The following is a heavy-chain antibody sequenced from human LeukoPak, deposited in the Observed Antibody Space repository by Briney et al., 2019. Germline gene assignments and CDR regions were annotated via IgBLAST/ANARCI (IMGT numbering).Heavy chain of an antibody. CDR3: ATHYYDSSGYWNAFDI. V-gene: IGHV4-39*01. D-gene: IGHD3-22*01. CDR1: GGSISSSSYY. CDR2: IYYSGST. J-gene: IGHJ3*02. Sequence: PSETLSLTCTVSGGSISSSSYYWGWIRQPPGKGQEGIGSIYYSGSTYYNPSLKSRVTISVDTSKNQFSLKLSSVTAADTAVYYCATHYYDSSGYWNAFDIWGQGTMVTVSS.